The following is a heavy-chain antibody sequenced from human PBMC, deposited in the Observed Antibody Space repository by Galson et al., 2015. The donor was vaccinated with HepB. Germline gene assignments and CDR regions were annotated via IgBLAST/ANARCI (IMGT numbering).Heavy chain of an antibody. CDR3: ARLSITAAAGTPVAFDI. CDR1: GGSFSGYY. CDR2: INHRGST. J-gene: IGHJ3*02. V-gene: IGHV4-34*01. Sequence: ETLSLTCAVYGGSFSGYYWSWIRQPPGKGLEWIGEINHRGSTNYNPSLKSRVIISVDTSKNQFSLKLSSVTAADTAVYYCARLSITAAAGTPVAFDIWGQGTMVTVSS. D-gene: IGHD6-13*01.